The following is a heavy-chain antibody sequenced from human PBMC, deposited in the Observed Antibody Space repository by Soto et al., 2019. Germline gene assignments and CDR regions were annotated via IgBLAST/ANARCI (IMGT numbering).Heavy chain of an antibody. CDR2: IFSNDEK. V-gene: IGHV2-26*01. D-gene: IGHD3-22*01. CDR3: ARIQRISMIVVSKPYFDY. CDR1: GFSPSNPRMG. J-gene: IGHJ4*02. Sequence: VSGPTLVNPTETLTLTCTVSGFSPSNPRMGVSWIRQPPGKALEWLAHIFSNDEKSYSTSLKSRLTISRDTSKSQVVLTMTNMDPVDTATYYCARIQRISMIVVSKPYFDYWGQGALVTVSS.